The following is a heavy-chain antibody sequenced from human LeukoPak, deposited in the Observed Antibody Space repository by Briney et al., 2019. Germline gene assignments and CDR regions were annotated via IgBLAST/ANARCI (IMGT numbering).Heavy chain of an antibody. CDR2: ISAYNGNT. V-gene: IGHV1-18*01. CDR1: GYTFTSYG. D-gene: IGHD3-16*01. J-gene: IGHJ5*02. Sequence: ASVKVSCKASGYTFTSYGISWVRQAPGQGLEWMGLISAYNGNTNYAQKLQGRVTMTTDTSTSTAYMELRSLRSDDTAVYYCATVSRLGGLMWFDPWGQGTLVTVSS. CDR3: ATVSRLGGLMWFDP.